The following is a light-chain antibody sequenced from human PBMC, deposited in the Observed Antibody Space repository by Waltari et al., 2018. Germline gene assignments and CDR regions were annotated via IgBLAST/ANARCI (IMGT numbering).Light chain of an antibody. CDR3: QQYNSYPLT. CDR2: KAS. V-gene: IGKV1-5*03. J-gene: IGKJ4*01. CDR1: QSISSW. Sequence: DIQMTQSPSTLSASVGDRVTITVRASQSISSWLAWYQHKPGKAPKLLIYKASSLQSGVPSRFSGSGSGTEFTLTISSLQPDDFATFYCQQYNSYPLTFGGGTKVEIK.